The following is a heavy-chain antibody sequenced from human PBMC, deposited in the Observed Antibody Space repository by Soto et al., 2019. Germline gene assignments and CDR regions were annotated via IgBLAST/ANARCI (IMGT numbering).Heavy chain of an antibody. CDR3: AKDLGGWQSVYFDY. CDR2: SSGSGGST. CDR1: GFTFSSYA. V-gene: IGHV3-23*01. D-gene: IGHD6-19*01. J-gene: IGHJ4*02. Sequence: EVQLLESGGGLVQPGGSLRLSCAASGFTFSSYAMSWVRQAPGKGLEWVSASSGSGGSTYYADSVKGRFTISRDNSKNTLYLQMNSLRAEDTDVYYCAKDLGGWQSVYFDYWGQGTLVTVSS.